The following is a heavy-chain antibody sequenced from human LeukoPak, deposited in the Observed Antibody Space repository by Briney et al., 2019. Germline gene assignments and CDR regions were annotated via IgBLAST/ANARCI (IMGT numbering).Heavy chain of an antibody. Sequence: GESLKISCKGSGYSFTSYWIGWVRQMPGKGLGWMGIIYPGDSDTRYSPSFQGQVTISADKSISTAYLQWSSLKASDTAMYYCARGPHLHDYGDYYFDYWGQGTLVTVSS. J-gene: IGHJ4*02. CDR2: IYPGDSDT. CDR3: ARGPHLHDYGDYYFDY. D-gene: IGHD4-17*01. V-gene: IGHV5-51*01. CDR1: GYSFTSYW.